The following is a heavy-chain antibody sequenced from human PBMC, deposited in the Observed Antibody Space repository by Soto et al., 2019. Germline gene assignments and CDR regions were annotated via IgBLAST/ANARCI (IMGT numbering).Heavy chain of an antibody. D-gene: IGHD3-10*01. CDR2: IYYSGST. V-gene: IGHV4-30-4*01. CDR3: AREIYGSGSYLSTEN. CDR1: GGSISSGDYY. Sequence: QVQLQESGPGLVKPSQTLSLTCTVSGGSISSGDYYWSWIRQPPGKGLEWIGYIYYSGSTYYNPSLKSRVTISVDTSKNQFSLKLSSVTAADRAVYYCAREIYGSGSYLSTENWGQGTLVTVSS. J-gene: IGHJ4*02.